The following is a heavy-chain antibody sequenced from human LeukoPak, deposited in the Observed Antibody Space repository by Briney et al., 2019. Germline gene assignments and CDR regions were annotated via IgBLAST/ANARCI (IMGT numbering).Heavy chain of an antibody. CDR2: ISWNSGSI. J-gene: IGHJ4*02. CDR1: GFTFDDYA. D-gene: IGHD3-9*01. V-gene: IGHV3-9*01. CDR3: AKDMRRLRYFDWTTSIGTAFDY. Sequence: GGSLRLSCAASGFTFDDYAMHWVRQAPGKGLEWVSGISWNSGSIGYADSVKGRFTISRDNAKNSLYLQMNSLRAEDTALYYCAKDMRRLRYFDWTTSIGTAFDYWGQGTLVTVSS.